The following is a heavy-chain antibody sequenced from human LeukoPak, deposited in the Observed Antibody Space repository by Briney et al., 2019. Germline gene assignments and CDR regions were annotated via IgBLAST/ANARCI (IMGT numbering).Heavy chain of an antibody. CDR3: ARGYSSGWNLYYFDY. CDR1: GGSISSYY. D-gene: IGHD6-19*01. V-gene: IGHV4-59*08. CDR2: IYYSGST. Sequence: PSETLSLTCTVSGGSISSYYWSWIRQPPGKGLEWIGYIYYSGSTNYNPSLKSRVTISVGTSRNQFSLKLSSVTAADTAVYYCARGYSSGWNLYYFDYWGQGTLVTVSS. J-gene: IGHJ4*02.